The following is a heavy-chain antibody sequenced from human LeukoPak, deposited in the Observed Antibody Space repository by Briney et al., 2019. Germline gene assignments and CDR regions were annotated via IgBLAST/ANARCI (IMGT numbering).Heavy chain of an antibody. V-gene: IGHV3-30-3*01. CDR2: ISYDGSNK. Sequence: GRSLRLSCAASGFTFSSYAMHWVRQAPGKGLEWMAVISYDGSNKYYADSVKGRFTISRDNSKNTLYLQMNSLRAEDTAVYYCASEIAAASEAFDIWGQGTMVTVSS. D-gene: IGHD6-13*01. J-gene: IGHJ3*02. CDR1: GFTFSSYA. CDR3: ASEIAAASEAFDI.